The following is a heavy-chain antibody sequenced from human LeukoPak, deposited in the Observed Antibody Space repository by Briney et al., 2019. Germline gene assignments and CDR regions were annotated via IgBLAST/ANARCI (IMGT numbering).Heavy chain of an antibody. CDR2: ISWNSGSI. Sequence: PGGSLRLSCAAPGFTFDDYAMHWVRQAPGKGLEWVSGISWNSGSIGYADSVKGRFTISRDNAKNSLYLQMNSLRAEDTALYYCAKGGYSYGYRSYLDYWGQGTLVTVSS. CDR1: GFTFDDYA. V-gene: IGHV3-9*01. D-gene: IGHD5-18*01. J-gene: IGHJ4*02. CDR3: AKGGYSYGYRSYLDY.